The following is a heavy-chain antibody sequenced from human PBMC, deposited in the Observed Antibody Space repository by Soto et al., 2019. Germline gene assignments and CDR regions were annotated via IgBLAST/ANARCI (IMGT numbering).Heavy chain of an antibody. D-gene: IGHD4-17*01. V-gene: IGHV4-31*03. CDR1: GGSISRGGHY. Sequence: QVYLQDSGPGLVKPSQTLSLTCSVSGGSISRGGHYWSWIRQHPGKGLEWIGSIYDSGITRYHPSVRSRVAISLDTSQDRFSLGLSTVTAADTAGYYYARVHDVDYPHGFDAFDIWGQGSMLTVSS. CDR3: ARVHDVDYPHGFDAFDI. CDR2: IYDSGIT. J-gene: IGHJ3*02.